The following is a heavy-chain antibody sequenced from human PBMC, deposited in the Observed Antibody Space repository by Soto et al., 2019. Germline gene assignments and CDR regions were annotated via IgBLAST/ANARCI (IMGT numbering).Heavy chain of an antibody. CDR1: GGTFSSYT. D-gene: IGHD4-17*01. V-gene: IGHV1-69*02. CDR2: IIPILGIA. CDR3: AMCRYGDYLSPFDY. J-gene: IGHJ4*02. Sequence: QVQLVQSGAEVKKPGSSVKVSYKASGGTFSSYTISWVRQAPGQGLEWMGRIIPILGIANYAQKFQGRVTITADKSTSTAYMELSSLRSEDTAVYYCAMCRYGDYLSPFDYWGQGTLVTVSS.